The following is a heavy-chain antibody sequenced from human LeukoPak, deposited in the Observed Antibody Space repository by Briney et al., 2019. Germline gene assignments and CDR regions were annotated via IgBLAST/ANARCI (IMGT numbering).Heavy chain of an antibody. CDR3: ARTYSLAAGLDP. V-gene: IGHV4-34*01. Sequence: SETLSLTCAVYGGSFSGYYWSWIRQPPGKGLEWIGSIYHSGRTYYNPSLKSRVTISVGTSKNQFSLKLSSVTAADMAVYYCARTYSLAAGLDPWGQGTLVTVSS. D-gene: IGHD6-13*01. CDR2: IYHSGRT. CDR1: GGSFSGYY. J-gene: IGHJ5*02.